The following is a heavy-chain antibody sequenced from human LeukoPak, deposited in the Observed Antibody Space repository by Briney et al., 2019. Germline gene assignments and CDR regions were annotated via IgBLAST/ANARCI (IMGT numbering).Heavy chain of an antibody. V-gene: IGHV4-59*01. CDR3: ARGSAYPYYFDY. J-gene: IGHJ4*02. Sequence: SETLSLTCTVSGGSISSYYWSWIRQPPGKGLEWIGYIYYSGSTNYNPSLKSRITISVDTSKNQFSLKVSSVTAADTAVYYCARGSAYPYYFDYWGRGTLVTVSS. D-gene: IGHD3-3*01. CDR1: GGSISSYY. CDR2: IYYSGST.